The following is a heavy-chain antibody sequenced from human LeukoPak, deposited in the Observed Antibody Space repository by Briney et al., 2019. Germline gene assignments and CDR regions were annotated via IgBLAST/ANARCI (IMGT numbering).Heavy chain of an antibody. CDR1: GYTFTSYY. Sequence: ASVKVSCKASGYTFTSYYMHWVRQAPGQGLEWMGIINPSGGSTNYAQKLQGRVTMTADTSTSTAYMELRSLRSDDTAVYYCARDLPQLRYFDWFVNSFYMDVWGKGTTVTISS. D-gene: IGHD3-9*01. J-gene: IGHJ6*03. CDR2: INPSGGST. CDR3: ARDLPQLRYFDWFVNSFYMDV. V-gene: IGHV1-46*01.